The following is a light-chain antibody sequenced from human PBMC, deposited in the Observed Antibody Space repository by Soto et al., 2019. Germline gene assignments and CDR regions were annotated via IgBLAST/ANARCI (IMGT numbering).Light chain of an antibody. CDR1: QTVSSS. Sequence: PGERVTLSCRASQTVSSSSLTWCQQKPGQAPRLLIYDASNRATGIPARFSGSGSGTEFTLTISSLQSEDFAVYYCQQYVHWPPGTFGQGTKVDIK. V-gene: IGKV3D-15*01. CDR2: DAS. J-gene: IGKJ1*01. CDR3: QQYVHWPPGT.